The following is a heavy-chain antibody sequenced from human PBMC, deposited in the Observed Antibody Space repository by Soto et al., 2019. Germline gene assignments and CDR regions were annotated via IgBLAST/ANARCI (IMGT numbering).Heavy chain of an antibody. V-gene: IGHV4-39*01. CDR3: ARNYDILTGYYSFGAFDI. D-gene: IGHD3-9*01. CDR1: GGSISSSSYY. J-gene: IGHJ3*02. CDR2: IYYSGST. Sequence: TSETLSLTCTVSGGSISSSSYYWGWIRQPPGKGLEWIGSIYYSGSTYYSPSLKSRVTISVDTSKNQFSLKLSSVTAADTAVYYCARNYDILTGYYSFGAFDIWGQGTMVTVSS.